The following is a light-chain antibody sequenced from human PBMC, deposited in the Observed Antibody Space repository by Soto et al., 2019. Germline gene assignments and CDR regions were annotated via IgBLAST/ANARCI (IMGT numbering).Light chain of an antibody. CDR3: SSHTTSKTRV. CDR1: SSDVGAYNY. CDR2: EVS. V-gene: IGLV2-14*01. J-gene: IGLJ3*02. Sequence: QSALTQPASVSGSPGQSITISCTGTSSDVGAYNYVSWYQQHPGKAPKLMIYEVSNRPSGVSNRFSGSRSGNTASLTISGLQAEDEADYYCSSHTTSKTRVFGDGTKVTVL.